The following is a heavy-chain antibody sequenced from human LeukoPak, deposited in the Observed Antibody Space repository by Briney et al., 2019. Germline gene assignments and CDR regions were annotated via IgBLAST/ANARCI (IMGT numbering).Heavy chain of an antibody. CDR2: ISYDGRHK. Sequence: GGSLRLSCVASGLTFSNYGMHWARQAPGKGLEWVAVISYDGRHKYYADSVKGRFTISRDNSKNTLYLQMNSLRAEDTAMYYCARVPSIVAVGIRLDYWGQGTLVTVSS. CDR3: ARVPSIVAVGIRLDY. D-gene: IGHD6-13*01. V-gene: IGHV3-30*03. CDR1: GLTFSNYG. J-gene: IGHJ4*02.